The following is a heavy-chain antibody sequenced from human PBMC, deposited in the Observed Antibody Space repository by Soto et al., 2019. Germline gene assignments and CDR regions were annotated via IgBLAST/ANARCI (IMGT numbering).Heavy chain of an antibody. J-gene: IGHJ6*03. Sequence: ASVKVSCKASGYTFTGYYMHWVRQAPGQGLEWMGWINPNSGGTNYAQKFQGWVTMTRDTSNSTAYMELGRLRSDDTAVYYCARGLIRFGHYYMDVWGKGTTVTVSS. CDR2: INPNSGGT. D-gene: IGHD3-10*01. CDR3: ARGLIRFGHYYMDV. V-gene: IGHV1-2*04. CDR1: GYTFTGYY.